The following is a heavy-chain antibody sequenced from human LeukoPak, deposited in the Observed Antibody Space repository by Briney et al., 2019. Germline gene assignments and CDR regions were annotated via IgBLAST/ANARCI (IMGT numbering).Heavy chain of an antibody. CDR3: ARGLFGVINPTDY. J-gene: IGHJ4*02. V-gene: IGHV3-21*01. Sequence: PGGXLRLSCAASGFTFSSYAMYWVRQAPGKGVEWVSSISSSGSFLYYADSVEGRFTISRDNAKNSLYLQMNSLRVEDTAVYFCARGLFGVINPTDYWGQGTLVTVSS. D-gene: IGHD3-3*01. CDR2: ISSSGSFL. CDR1: GFTFSSYA.